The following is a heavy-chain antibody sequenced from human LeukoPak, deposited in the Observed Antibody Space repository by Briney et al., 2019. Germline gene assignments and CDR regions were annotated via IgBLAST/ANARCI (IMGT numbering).Heavy chain of an antibody. CDR1: GGSISSYY. CDR2: IYYSGST. CDR3: AKGYSGSYPPGV. J-gene: IGHJ4*02. V-gene: IGHV4-59*01. Sequence: SETLSLTCTVSGGSISSYYWSWIRQPPGKGLEWIGYIYYSGSTNYNPSLKSRVTISVDTSKNQFSLKLSSVTAADTAVYYCAKGYSGSYPPGVWGQGTLVTVSS. D-gene: IGHD1-26*01.